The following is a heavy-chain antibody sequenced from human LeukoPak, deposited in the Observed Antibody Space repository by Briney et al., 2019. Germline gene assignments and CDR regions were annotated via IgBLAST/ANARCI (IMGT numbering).Heavy chain of an antibody. J-gene: IGHJ4*02. CDR1: GYSFTNHA. CDR3: ARTWIQLFTPDFDL. V-gene: IGHV1-3*01. Sequence: ASVKVSCKASGYSFTNHAIHWVRQAPGQRLEWMGWINVGNANTKYSQMFQGRVTITRDTSANTAYMELRSLRSEDTAVYYCARTWIQLFTPDFDLWGQGTLVTVSS. CDR2: INVGNANT. D-gene: IGHD5-18*01.